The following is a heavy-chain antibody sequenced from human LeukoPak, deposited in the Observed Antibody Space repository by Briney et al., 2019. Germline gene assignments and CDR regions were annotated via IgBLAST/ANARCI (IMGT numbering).Heavy chain of an antibody. D-gene: IGHD5-18*01. Sequence: PGGSLRLSCAASGFTFSSYAMHWVRQAPGKGLEWVAVISYDGSNKYYADSVKGRFTISRDNSKNTLYLQMNSLRAEDTAVYYCARGTQLWRHYYYYGMDVWGQGATVTVSS. CDR3: ARGTQLWRHYYYYGMDV. CDR1: GFTFSSYA. CDR2: ISYDGSNK. J-gene: IGHJ6*02. V-gene: IGHV3-30*14.